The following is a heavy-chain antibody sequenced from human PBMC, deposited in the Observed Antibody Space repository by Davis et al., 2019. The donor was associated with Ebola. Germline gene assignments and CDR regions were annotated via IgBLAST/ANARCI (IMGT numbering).Heavy chain of an antibody. CDR3: TRGGQWLVVDYLDY. Sequence: MPSEALSLTCTVSGGSISSYYWSWIRQPPGKGLEWIGYIYYSGSTNYNPSLKSRVTISVDTSKNQFSLKLSSVTAADTAVYYCTRGGQWLVVDYLDYWGQGALVTVSS. V-gene: IGHV4-59*08. D-gene: IGHD6-19*01. CDR2: IYYSGST. J-gene: IGHJ4*02. CDR1: GGSISSYY.